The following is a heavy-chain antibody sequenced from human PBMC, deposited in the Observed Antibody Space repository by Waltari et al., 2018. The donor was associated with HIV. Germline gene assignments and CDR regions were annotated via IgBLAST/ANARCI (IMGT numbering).Heavy chain of an antibody. V-gene: IGHV4-39*07. CDR2: IYYSGST. J-gene: IGHJ4*02. Sequence: QLQLQESGPGLVKPSETLSLTCTVSGGSISSSSYYWGWIRQPPGKGLEWIGSIYYSGSTYYNPSLKSRVTISVDTSKNQFSLKLSSVTAADTAVYYCARDPSITIFGVVPFDYWGQGTLVTVSS. CDR1: GGSISSSSYY. CDR3: ARDPSITIFGVVPFDY. D-gene: IGHD3-3*01.